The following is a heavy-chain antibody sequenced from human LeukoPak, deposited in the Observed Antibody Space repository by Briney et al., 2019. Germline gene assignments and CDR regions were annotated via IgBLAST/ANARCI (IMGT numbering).Heavy chain of an antibody. V-gene: IGHV3-23*01. Sequence: PGGSLRLSCAASGFTFSSYAMSWVRQAPGKGLEWVSAISGSGGSTYYADSVKGRFTISRDNAKNSLYLQMNSLRAEDTAVYYCARDREESHRTGLWDYYDRRGKAFDIWGQGTMVTVSS. CDR2: ISGSGGST. D-gene: IGHD3-22*01. CDR1: GFTFSSYA. CDR3: ARDREESHRTGLWDYYDRRGKAFDI. J-gene: IGHJ3*02.